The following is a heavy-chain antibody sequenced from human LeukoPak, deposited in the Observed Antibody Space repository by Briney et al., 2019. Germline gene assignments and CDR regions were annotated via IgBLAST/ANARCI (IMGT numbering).Heavy chain of an antibody. Sequence: PGGSLRLSCADSGFTFSSYWMSWVRQAPGKGLEWVANIKQDGSEKYYVDSVKGRFTISRDNDKNSLYLQMNSLRVEDTAAYYCARASATSWRSVYMDVWGKGTTVTVSS. CDR3: ARASATSWRSVYMDV. J-gene: IGHJ6*03. V-gene: IGHV3-7*04. CDR1: GFTFSSYW. CDR2: IKQDGSEK. D-gene: IGHD2-2*01.